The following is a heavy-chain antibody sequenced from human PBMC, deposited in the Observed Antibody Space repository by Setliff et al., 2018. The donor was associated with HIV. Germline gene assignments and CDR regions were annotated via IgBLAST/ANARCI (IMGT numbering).Heavy chain of an antibody. CDR3: ARDPGDYDRKFDH. V-gene: IGHV1-3*01. J-gene: IGHJ4*02. CDR2: INAGYGNT. CDR1: GYTFTSYA. D-gene: IGHD3-22*01. Sequence: ASVKVSCKASGYTFTSYAIHWVRQAPGQSLEWMGWINAGYGNTKYSQKFQGRVTLSLDTSRNLFSLRLASVTAADTAVYYCARDPGDYDRKFDHWGQGALVTVSS.